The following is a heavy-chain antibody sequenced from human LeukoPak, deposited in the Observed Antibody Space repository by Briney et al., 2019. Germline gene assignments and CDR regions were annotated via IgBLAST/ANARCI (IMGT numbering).Heavy chain of an antibody. J-gene: IGHJ3*02. D-gene: IGHD3-9*01. CDR2: IYTSGST. CDR1: GGSISSGSYY. CDR3: ARPQTRYYDILTGYYRFGPDAFDI. V-gene: IGHV4-61*02. Sequence: PSQTLSLTCTVSGGSISSGSYYWSWIRQPAGKGLEWIGRIYTSGSTNYNPSLKSRVTISVDTSKNQFSLKLSSVTAADTDVYYCARPQTRYYDILTGYYRFGPDAFDIWGQGTMVTVSS.